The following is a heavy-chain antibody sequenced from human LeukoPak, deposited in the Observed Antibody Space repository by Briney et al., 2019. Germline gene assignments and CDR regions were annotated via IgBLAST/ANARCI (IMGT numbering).Heavy chain of an antibody. CDR3: AREPTVTTSWGPKALGY. Sequence: PGGSLRLSCAASGFTVSSNYMSWVRQAPGQGLELVSVIYSGGSTYYADSVKGRFTISRDNAKNTLYLQMNSLRAEDTAVYYCAREPTVTTSWGPKALGYRGQGTLVTVSS. D-gene: IGHD4-17*01. V-gene: IGHV3-66*01. CDR2: IYSGGST. CDR1: GFTVSSNY. J-gene: IGHJ4*02.